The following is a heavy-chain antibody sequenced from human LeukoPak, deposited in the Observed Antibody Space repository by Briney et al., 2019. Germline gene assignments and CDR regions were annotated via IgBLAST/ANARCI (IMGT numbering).Heavy chain of an antibody. Sequence: PSETLSLTCAVYGGSFSGYYWSWIRQPPGEGLEWIGEINHSGSTNYNPSLKSRVTISVDTSKNQFSLKLSSVTAADTAVYYCAGTIFGVVIIRGAFDIWGQGTMVTVSS. CDR3: AGTIFGVVIIRGAFDI. CDR1: GGSFSGYY. CDR2: INHSGST. V-gene: IGHV4-34*01. D-gene: IGHD3-3*01. J-gene: IGHJ3*02.